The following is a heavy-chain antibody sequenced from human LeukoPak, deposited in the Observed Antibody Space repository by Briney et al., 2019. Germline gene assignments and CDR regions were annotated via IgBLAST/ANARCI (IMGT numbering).Heavy chain of an antibody. Sequence: GGSLRLSCAASGFTFSSYGMHWVRQAPGKGLEWVAFIRYDGSNKYYADSVKGRFTISRDNSKNTLYLQMNSLRAVDTAVYYCAKERDTAMVTIDYWGQGTLVTVSS. CDR1: GFTFSSYG. CDR3: AKERDTAMVTIDY. CDR2: IRYDGSNK. J-gene: IGHJ4*02. D-gene: IGHD5-18*01. V-gene: IGHV3-30*02.